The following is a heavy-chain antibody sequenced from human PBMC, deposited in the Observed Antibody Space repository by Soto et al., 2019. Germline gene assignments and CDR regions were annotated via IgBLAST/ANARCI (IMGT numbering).Heavy chain of an antibody. CDR1: GFTFDDYA. V-gene: IGHV3-9*01. Sequence: GGSLRLSCAASGFTFDDYAMHWVRQAPGKGLEWVSGISWNSGSIGYADSVKGRFTISRDNAKNSLYLQMISLRAEATALFYCAKIGVAVADKGGFDYWGQGTLVTVSS. J-gene: IGHJ4*02. D-gene: IGHD6-19*01. CDR3: AKIGVAVADKGGFDY. CDR2: ISWNSGSI.